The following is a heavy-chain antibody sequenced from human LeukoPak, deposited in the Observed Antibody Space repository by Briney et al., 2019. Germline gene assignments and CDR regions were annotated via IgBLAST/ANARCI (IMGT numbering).Heavy chain of an antibody. V-gene: IGHV3-66*01. J-gene: IGHJ4*02. Sequence: GGSLRLSCAASGFTVSSNYMSWVRQAPGKGLEWVSVIYSGGSTYYADSVKGRFTISRDNSKNTLYLQMNSLRAKDTAVYYCARDRDSSGWYYFDCWGQGTLVTVSS. CDR1: GFTVSSNY. CDR3: ARDRDSSGWYYFDC. CDR2: IYSGGST. D-gene: IGHD6-19*01.